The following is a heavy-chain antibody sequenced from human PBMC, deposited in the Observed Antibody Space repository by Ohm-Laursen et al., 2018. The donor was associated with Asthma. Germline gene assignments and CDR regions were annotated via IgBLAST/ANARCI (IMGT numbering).Heavy chain of an antibody. Sequence: SETLSLTCTVSGGSISSYYWSWIRQPPGKGLEWIGYIYYSGSTNYNPSLKSRVTISVDTSKNQFSLKLSSVTAADTAVYYCASSWEIAAAVDYWGQGTLVTVSS. CDR1: GGSISSYY. CDR3: ASSWEIAAAVDY. V-gene: IGHV4-59*01. CDR2: IYYSGST. D-gene: IGHD6-13*01. J-gene: IGHJ4*02.